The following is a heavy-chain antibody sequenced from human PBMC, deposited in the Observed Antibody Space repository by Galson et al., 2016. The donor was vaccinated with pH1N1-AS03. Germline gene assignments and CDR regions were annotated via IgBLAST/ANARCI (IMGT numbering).Heavy chain of an antibody. CDR1: GFSFNSYV. CDR2: IRGNGDST. CDR3: VKGSWGIDIVDRIAHCGMDV. Sequence: SLRLSCAASGFSFNSYVMQWVRQAPGEGLEWVSGIRGNGDSTYYADSVKGRFTISRDNSKDMFYLQMTSLRGDDTAVYYCVKGSWGIDIVDRIAHCGMDVWGQGTTVTVSS. J-gene: IGHJ6*02. D-gene: IGHD5-12*01. V-gene: IGHV3-23*01.